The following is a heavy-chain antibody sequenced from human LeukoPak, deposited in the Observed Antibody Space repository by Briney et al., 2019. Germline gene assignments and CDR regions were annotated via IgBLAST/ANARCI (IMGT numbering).Heavy chain of an antibody. D-gene: IGHD6-19*01. CDR1: GGSISSSSYY. J-gene: IGHJ4*02. CDR2: IYYSGST. Sequence: SETLSLTCTVSGGSISSSSYYWGWIRQPPGKGLEWIGSIYYSGSTYYNPSLKGRVTISVDTSKNQFSLKLSSVTAADTAVYYCARDPTGWYIFDYWGQGTLVTVSS. V-gene: IGHV4-39*07. CDR3: ARDPTGWYIFDY.